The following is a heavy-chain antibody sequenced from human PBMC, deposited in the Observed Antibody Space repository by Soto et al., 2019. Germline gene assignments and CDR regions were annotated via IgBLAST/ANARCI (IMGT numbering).Heavy chain of an antibody. V-gene: IGHV4-34*01. Sequence: SETLSLTCAVYGGSFSDYYWSWIRQPPGKGLEWIGEINHSGGTNYNPSLKSRVTISVDTSKNQFSLKLSSVTAADTAVYYCARAYCGGDCYSRGDYYFDYWGQGTLVTVSS. J-gene: IGHJ4*02. D-gene: IGHD2-21*02. CDR1: GGSFSDYY. CDR3: ARAYCGGDCYSRGDYYFDY. CDR2: INHSGGT.